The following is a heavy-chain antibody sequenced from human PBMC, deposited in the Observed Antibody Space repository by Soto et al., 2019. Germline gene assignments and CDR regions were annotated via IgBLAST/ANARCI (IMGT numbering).Heavy chain of an antibody. CDR1: GDSMSGHY. D-gene: IGHD3-9*01. CDR3: VRFWPPTYSDSLTDYTDAFDY. V-gene: IGHV4-59*08. Sequence: AETLFVTWTVSGDSMSGHYWTWIRQPPGKGLEWIGYIYYRGGTNYNPTLKSRLTISVDTSKSQFSLKLSSVTAADTAVYFCVRFWPPTYSDSLTDYTDAFDYWGQGTLVTVSS. CDR2: IYYRGGT. J-gene: IGHJ4*02.